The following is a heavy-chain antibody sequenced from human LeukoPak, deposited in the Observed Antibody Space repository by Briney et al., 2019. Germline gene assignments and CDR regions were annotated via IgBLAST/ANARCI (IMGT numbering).Heavy chain of an antibody. CDR3: AALAAAGRHFDY. J-gene: IGHJ4*02. CDR1: GGSISSSSHY. D-gene: IGHD6-13*01. Sequence: PSETLSLTCTVSGGSISSSSHYWGWIRQPPGKGLEWIGSIYYSGSTYYNPSLESRVTISVDTSKNQFSLKLSSVTAADTAVYYCAALAAAGRHFDYWGQGTLVTVSS. V-gene: IGHV4-39*01. CDR2: IYYSGST.